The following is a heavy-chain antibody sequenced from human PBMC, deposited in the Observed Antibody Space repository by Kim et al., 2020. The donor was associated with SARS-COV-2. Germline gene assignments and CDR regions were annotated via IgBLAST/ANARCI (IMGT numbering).Heavy chain of an antibody. Sequence: GGSLRLSCAASGFTFSNAWMSWVRQAPGKGLEWVGRIKSKTDGGTTDYAAPVKGRFTISRDDSKNTLYLQMNSLKTEDTAVYYCTTDGDIVVVVAATNFDYWGQGTLVTVSS. V-gene: IGHV3-15*01. CDR2: IKSKTDGGTT. D-gene: IGHD2-15*01. CDR3: TTDGDIVVVVAATNFDY. J-gene: IGHJ4*02. CDR1: GFTFSNAW.